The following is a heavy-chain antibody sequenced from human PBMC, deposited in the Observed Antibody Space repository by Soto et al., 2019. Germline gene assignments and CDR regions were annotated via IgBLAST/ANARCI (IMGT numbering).Heavy chain of an antibody. D-gene: IGHD6-6*01. CDR1: GFSFTGYY. CDR2: INAHSGGT. Sequence: ASVKVSCKASGFSFTGYYIHWLRQAPGQGLEWMGWINAHSGGTEYTQKFQGRVTLTRDTSIATAYLTLTSLTSDDTALYYCAKDLTRQLAYWLDPWGQGTQVTVSS. V-gene: IGHV1-2*02. J-gene: IGHJ5*02. CDR3: AKDLTRQLAYWLDP.